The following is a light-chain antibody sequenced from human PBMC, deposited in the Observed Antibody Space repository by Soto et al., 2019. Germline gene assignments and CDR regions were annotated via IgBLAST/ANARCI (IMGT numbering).Light chain of an antibody. Sequence: DIQMTQSPSTLPTSVGDRVTITCRASQSISSWLAWYQQKPGKAPKLLIYKASSLESGVPSRFSGSGSGTEFTLTISSLQPDDFATYYCQQYNSYGTFGQGTKVDIK. V-gene: IGKV1-5*03. CDR1: QSISSW. CDR2: KAS. CDR3: QQYNSYGT. J-gene: IGKJ1*01.